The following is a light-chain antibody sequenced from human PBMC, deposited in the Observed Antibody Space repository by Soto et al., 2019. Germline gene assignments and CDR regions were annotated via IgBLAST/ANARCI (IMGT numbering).Light chain of an antibody. V-gene: IGKV3-11*01. Sequence: EIVLTQSPATLSLSPGERATLSCRASQSISNYLAWYQQKPGQAPRLLIYDTSNRATDIPARFSGSGSGTDFTLTISSLEPEEFAVYYCQQRAGWPLFGQGTKLEIK. CDR3: QQRAGWPL. CDR1: QSISNY. J-gene: IGKJ2*01. CDR2: DTS.